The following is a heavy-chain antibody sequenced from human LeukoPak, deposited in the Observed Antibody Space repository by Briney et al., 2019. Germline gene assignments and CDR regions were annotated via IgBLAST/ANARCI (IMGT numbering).Heavy chain of an antibody. CDR1: GFTFDDYA. V-gene: IGHV3-9*01. J-gene: IGHJ4*02. CDR2: ISWNSGSI. D-gene: IGHD3-22*01. Sequence: GGSLRLSCAASGFTFDDYAMHWVRQAPGKGLEWVSGISWNSGSIGYADSVKGRFTISRDNAKNSLYLQMNSLRAEDTALYYCAKDSGASYDSSGYYYFRGQGTLVTVSS. CDR3: AKDSGASYDSSGYYYF.